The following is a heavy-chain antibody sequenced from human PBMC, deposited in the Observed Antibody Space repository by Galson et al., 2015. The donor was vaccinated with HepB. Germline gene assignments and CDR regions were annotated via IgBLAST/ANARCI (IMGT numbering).Heavy chain of an antibody. Sequence: SLRLSCAASGLIVSNNYMTWVRQAPGKGLEWVSLIYGGGDTTYADSVRGRFTISRDISKSTLYVQMTSLTTEDTAVYYCASSSDPTRNWHFGLWGRGTLVIVSS. V-gene: IGHV3-66*02. J-gene: IGHJ2*01. CDR2: IYGGGDT. CDR1: GLIVSNNY. CDR3: ASSSDPTRNWHFGL. D-gene: IGHD6-19*01.